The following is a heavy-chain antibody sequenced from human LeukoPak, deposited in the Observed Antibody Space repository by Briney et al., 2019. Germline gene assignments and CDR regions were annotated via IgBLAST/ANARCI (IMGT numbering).Heavy chain of an antibody. Sequence: PGGSLRLSCAASGFTFSDHYMDWVRQAPGKGLEWVGRTRNKASSYTTEYAASVKGRFTISRDDSKNSLFLQMNSLKTEDTAVYYCARGGDSGWYFDYWGQGTLVTVSS. V-gene: IGHV3-72*01. J-gene: IGHJ4*02. CDR2: TRNKASSYTT. CDR3: ARGGDSGWYFDY. CDR1: GFTFSDHY. D-gene: IGHD2-21*02.